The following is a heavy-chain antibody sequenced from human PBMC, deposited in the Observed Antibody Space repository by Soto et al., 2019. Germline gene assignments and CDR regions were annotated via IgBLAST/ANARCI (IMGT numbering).Heavy chain of an antibody. CDR3: ARVRWVVSAPNWFDP. CDR2: IYPGDSDT. Sequence: PGESLKISCKGSGYSFTSYWIGWVRQMPGKGLEWMGIIYPGDSDTRYSPSFQGQVTISADKSISTAYLQWSSLKASDTAMYYCARVRWVVSAPNWFDPWGQGTLVTVSS. J-gene: IGHJ5*02. V-gene: IGHV5-51*01. CDR1: GYSFTSYW. D-gene: IGHD1-26*01.